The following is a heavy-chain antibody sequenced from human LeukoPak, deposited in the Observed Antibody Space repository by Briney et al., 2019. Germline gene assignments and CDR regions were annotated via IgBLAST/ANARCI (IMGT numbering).Heavy chain of an antibody. CDR1: GGSISSSSYY. J-gene: IGHJ6*02. CDR2: IYYSGST. D-gene: IGHD3-10*01. Sequence: KPSETLSLTCTVSGGSISSSSYYWGWIRQPPGKGLQWIGSIYYSGSTYYNPSLKSRVTISVDTSKNQFSLKLSSVTAADTAVYYCARVRGSGSSYYYYGMDVWGQGTTVTVSS. V-gene: IGHV4-39*01. CDR3: ARVRGSGSSYYYYGMDV.